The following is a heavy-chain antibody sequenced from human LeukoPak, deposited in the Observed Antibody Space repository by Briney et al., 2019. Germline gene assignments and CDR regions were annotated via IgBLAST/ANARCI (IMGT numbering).Heavy chain of an antibody. J-gene: IGHJ4*02. CDR3: ARAAPIATGRIDY. Sequence: PGGSLRLSCAASGFTFSSYSMNWVRQAPGKGLEWVSSISSSSSYIYYADSVKGRFTISRDNAKNSRYLQMNSLRAEDTAVYYCARAAPIATGRIDYWGQGTLVTVSS. CDR1: GFTFSSYS. D-gene: IGHD6-13*01. V-gene: IGHV3-21*01. CDR2: ISSSSSYI.